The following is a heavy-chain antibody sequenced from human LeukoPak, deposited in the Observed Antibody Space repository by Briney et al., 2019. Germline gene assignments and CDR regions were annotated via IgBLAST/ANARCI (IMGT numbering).Heavy chain of an antibody. CDR1: GGSFSGYY. V-gene: IGHV4-34*01. CDR3: ARGSPRITIFGVVVHPKGAFDI. J-gene: IGHJ3*02. CDR2: INHSGST. D-gene: IGHD3-3*01. Sequence: SETLSLTCAVYGGSFSGYYWSWIRQPPGKGLEWIGEINHSGSTNYNPSLKSRVTISVDTSKNQFSLKLSSVTAADTAVYYCARGSPRITIFGVVVHPKGAFDIWGQGTMVTVSS.